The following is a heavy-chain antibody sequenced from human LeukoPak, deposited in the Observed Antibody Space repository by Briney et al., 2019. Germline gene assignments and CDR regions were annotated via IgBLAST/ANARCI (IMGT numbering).Heavy chain of an antibody. V-gene: IGHV3-21*01. J-gene: IGHJ4*02. CDR3: ARERYLSHYFDY. D-gene: IGHD1-26*01. CDR1: GFTFSSYS. Sequence: GGSLRLSCAASGFTFSSYSMNRVRQAPGKGLEWVSSISSSSSYIYYADSVKGRFTISRDNAKNSLYLQMNSLRAEDTAVYYCARERYLSHYFDYWGQGTLVTVSS. CDR2: ISSSSSYI.